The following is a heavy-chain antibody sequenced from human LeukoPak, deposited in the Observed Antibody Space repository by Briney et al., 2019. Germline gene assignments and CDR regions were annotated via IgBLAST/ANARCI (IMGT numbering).Heavy chain of an antibody. CDR2: MNPNSGNT. Sequence: ALVKVSCKASGYTFTSYDINWVRQATGQGLEWMGWMNPNSGNTGYAQKFQGRVTITRNTSISTAYMELSSLRSEDTAVYYCARGRAPYQLLYYYYCMDVWGKGTTVTVSS. V-gene: IGHV1-8*03. D-gene: IGHD2-2*01. CDR1: GYTFTSYD. CDR3: ARGRAPYQLLYYYYCMDV. J-gene: IGHJ6*03.